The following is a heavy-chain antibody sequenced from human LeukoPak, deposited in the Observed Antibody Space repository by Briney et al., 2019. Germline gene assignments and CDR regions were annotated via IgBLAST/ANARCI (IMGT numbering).Heavy chain of an antibody. Sequence: GGSLRLSCAASGFTFSGYWMSWVRRAPGKGLECISYISGSGSAIYYADSLQGRFTISRDNAKNSLYLQMNSLRAEDTAVYYCARRPYSSSWYYFDYWGQGTLVSVSS. CDR1: GFTFSGYW. D-gene: IGHD6-13*01. CDR3: ARRPYSSSWYYFDY. J-gene: IGHJ4*02. V-gene: IGHV3-11*04. CDR2: ISGSGSAI.